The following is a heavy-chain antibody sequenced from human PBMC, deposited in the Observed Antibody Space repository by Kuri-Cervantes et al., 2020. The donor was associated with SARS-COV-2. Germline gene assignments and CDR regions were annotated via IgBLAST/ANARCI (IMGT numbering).Heavy chain of an antibody. CDR1: GFTFSSYG. CDR3: AKDRVLFDWGIVGATGCDY. CDR2: ISYDGSNK. Sequence: GESLKISCAASGFTFSSYGMHWVRQAPGKGLEWVAVISYDGSNKYYADSVKGRFTISRDNSKNTLYLQMNSLRAEDTAVYYCAKDRVLFDWGIVGATGCDYWGQGTRVTVSS. V-gene: IGHV3-30*18. J-gene: IGHJ4*02. D-gene: IGHD1-26*01.